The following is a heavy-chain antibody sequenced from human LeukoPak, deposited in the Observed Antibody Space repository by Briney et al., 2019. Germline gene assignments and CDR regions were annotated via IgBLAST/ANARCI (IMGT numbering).Heavy chain of an antibody. CDR3: ARDMTTARFDN. J-gene: IGHJ4*02. Sequence: GGSLRLSCAASGFTFSNYPMDWVRQAPGKGLEWVSYISSSSTYIYYADSVKGRFTISRDNAKISLYLQMNSLRAEDTAVYYCARDMTTARFDNWGQGTLVTVSS. D-gene: IGHD4-17*01. CDR1: GFTFSNYP. V-gene: IGHV3-21*01. CDR2: ISSSSTYI.